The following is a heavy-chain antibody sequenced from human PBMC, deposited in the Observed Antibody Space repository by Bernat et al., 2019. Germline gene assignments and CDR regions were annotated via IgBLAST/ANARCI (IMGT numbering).Heavy chain of an antibody. CDR1: GFTFSSYG. V-gene: IGHV3-30*03. J-gene: IGHJ4*02. Sequence: QVQLVESGGGVVQPGRSLRLSCAASGFTFSSYGMHWVRQAPGKGLEWVAVISYDGSNQYYADSVKGRFTISRDNSKNTVYLQMSSLRAEDTAVYYCASAIRRFMVQGGFDYWGQGTLVTVSS. D-gene: IGHD3-10*01. CDR2: ISYDGSNQ. CDR3: ASAIRRFMVQGGFDY.